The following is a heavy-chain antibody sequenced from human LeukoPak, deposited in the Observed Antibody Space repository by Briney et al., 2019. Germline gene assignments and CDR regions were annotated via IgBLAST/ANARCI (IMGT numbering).Heavy chain of an antibody. J-gene: IGHJ4*02. CDR1: GFTFSSYG. CDR2: IRYDGSNK. D-gene: IGHD5-12*01. CDR3: ADSGYDYSCFDY. Sequence: GGSPRLSCAASGFTFSSYGMHWVRQAPGKGLEWVAFIRYDGSNKYYADSVKGRFTISRDNSKNTLYLQMNSLRAEDTAVYYCADSGYDYSCFDYWGQGTLVTVSS. V-gene: IGHV3-30*02.